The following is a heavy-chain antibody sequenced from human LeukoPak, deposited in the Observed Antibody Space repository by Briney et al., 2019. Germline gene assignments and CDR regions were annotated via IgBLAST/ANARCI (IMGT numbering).Heavy chain of an antibody. CDR2: IIPILGIA. Sequence: GASVKVSCEASGGTFSSYAISWVRQAPGQGLEWMGRIIPILGIANYAQKFQGRVTITADKSTSTAYMELSSLRSEDTAVYYCARRAASRDYYFDYWGQGTLVTVSS. V-gene: IGHV1-69*04. CDR1: GGTFSSYA. D-gene: IGHD2-15*01. CDR3: ARRAASRDYYFDY. J-gene: IGHJ4*02.